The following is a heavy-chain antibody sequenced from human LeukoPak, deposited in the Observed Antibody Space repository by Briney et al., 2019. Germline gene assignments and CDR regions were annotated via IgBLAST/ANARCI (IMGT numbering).Heavy chain of an antibody. V-gene: IGHV3-43D*03. CDR3: AIGYSSSWAIDY. CDR1: GFIFDDYA. CDR2: ISRDGGTT. J-gene: IGHJ4*02. D-gene: IGHD6-13*01. Sequence: QPGGSLRLSCAASGFIFDDYAMHWVRQPPGKGLEWVSLISRDGGTTYYADSAKGRFTISRDNSKNSLYLQMNSLRAEDTALYYCAIGYSSSWAIDYWGQGTLVTVSS.